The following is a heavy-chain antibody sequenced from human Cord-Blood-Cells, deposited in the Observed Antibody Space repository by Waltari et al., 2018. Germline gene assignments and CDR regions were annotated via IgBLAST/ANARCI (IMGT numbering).Heavy chain of an antibody. D-gene: IGHD3-16*02. CDR1: GGSISSSNW. J-gene: IGHJ5*02. Sequence: QVQLQESGPGLVKPSGTLSLTCAVSGGSISSSNWWSWVRQPPGKGLEWIGEIYHSGSTNYNPSLKGRVTISVDKSKNQFSLKLSAVTAADTAVYYCAREAPDFGGVIVGNWFDPWGQGTLVTVSS. CDR3: AREAPDFGGVIVGNWFDP. CDR2: IYHSGST. V-gene: IGHV4-4*02.